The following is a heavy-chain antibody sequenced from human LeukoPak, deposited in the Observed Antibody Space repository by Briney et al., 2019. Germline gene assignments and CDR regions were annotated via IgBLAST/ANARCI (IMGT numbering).Heavy chain of an antibody. J-gene: IGHJ4*02. D-gene: IGHD6-6*01. CDR3: ARGPRIAARRGFDY. Sequence: PSETLSLTCAVYGGSFSGYYWSWIRQPPGKGLEWIGEINHSGSTNYNPSLKNRVTISVDTSKNQFSLKLSSVTAADTAVYYCARGPRIAARRGFDYWGQGTLVTVSS. CDR2: INHSGST. V-gene: IGHV4-34*01. CDR1: GGSFSGYY.